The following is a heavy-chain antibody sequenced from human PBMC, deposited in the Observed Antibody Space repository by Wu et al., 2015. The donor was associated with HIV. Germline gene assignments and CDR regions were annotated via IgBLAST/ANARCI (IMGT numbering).Heavy chain of an antibody. CDR1: GYTFTGYY. J-gene: IGHJ4*02. D-gene: IGHD3-9*01. CDR3: ARWGNFDWTNGGYYFDY. CDR2: INPNTGGT. V-gene: IGHV1-2*02. Sequence: QVQLVQSGAEVKKPGASVRVSCKASGYTFTGYYMHWVRQAPGQGLEWMGWINPNTGGTNYAQKFQGRVTMTRDTSISTSYMDLSRLRSDDTAVYYCARWGNFDWTNGGYYFDYWGQGTLVTVSS.